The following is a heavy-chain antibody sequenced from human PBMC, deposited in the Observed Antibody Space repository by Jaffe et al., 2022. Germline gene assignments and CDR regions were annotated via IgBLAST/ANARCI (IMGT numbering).Heavy chain of an antibody. CDR2: IIPIFGTA. CDR1: GGTFSSYA. V-gene: IGHV1-69*01. Sequence: QVQLVQSGAEVKKPGSSVKVSCKASGGTFSSYAISWVRQAPGQGLEWMGGIIPIFGTANYAQKFQGRVTITADESTSTAYMELSSLRSEDTAVYYCARVAYSSSWSYYYYMDVWGKGTTVTVSS. CDR3: ARVAYSSSWSYYYYMDV. J-gene: IGHJ6*03. D-gene: IGHD6-13*01.